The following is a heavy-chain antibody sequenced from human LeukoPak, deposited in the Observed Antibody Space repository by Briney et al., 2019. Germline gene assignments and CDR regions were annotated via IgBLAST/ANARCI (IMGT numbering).Heavy chain of an antibody. CDR1: GYTFTNYA. J-gene: IGHJ6*02. CDR2: ISAYNGNT. CDR3: ARDGMVRGVITPYGMDV. V-gene: IGHV1-18*01. Sequence: ASVKVSCKASGYTFTNYAISWVRQAPGQGLEWMGWISAYNGNTNYAQKLQGRVTMTTDTSTSTAYMELRSLRSDDTAVYYCARDGMVRGVITPYGMDVWGQGTTVTVSS. D-gene: IGHD3-10*01.